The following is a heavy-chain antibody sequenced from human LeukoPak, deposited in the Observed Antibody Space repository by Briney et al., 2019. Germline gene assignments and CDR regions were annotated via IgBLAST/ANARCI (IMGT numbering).Heavy chain of an antibody. D-gene: IGHD3-3*01. CDR3: AKNRDFWSGYYSAYYYMDL. Sequence: PSETLSLTCSVSGASINNYYWSWIRHVPGKGLEWIGHIFYNGSIKYNPSLKSRADMSVDTSKNLFSLKLSSVTAADTAVYYCAKNRDFWSGYYSAYYYMDLWG. V-gene: IGHV4-59*13. CDR2: IFYNGSI. J-gene: IGHJ6*03. CDR1: GASINNYY.